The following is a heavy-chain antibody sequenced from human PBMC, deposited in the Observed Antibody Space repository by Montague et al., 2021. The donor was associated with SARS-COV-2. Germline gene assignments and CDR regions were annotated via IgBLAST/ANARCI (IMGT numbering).Heavy chain of an antibody. CDR3: ARIPYGSGGVFDY. Sequence: PALVKPTQTLTLTCRFSGFSLSVSGMSVAWIRQSPGKALEWLGHIDWDDDKYYRTSLKTRLTISKDASKNQVVLTMTNVDPVDTGTYYCARIPYGSGGVFDYWGQGTLVTVSS. J-gene: IGHJ4*02. CDR2: IDWDDDK. CDR1: GFSLSVSGMS. D-gene: IGHD3-10*01. V-gene: IGHV2-70*01.